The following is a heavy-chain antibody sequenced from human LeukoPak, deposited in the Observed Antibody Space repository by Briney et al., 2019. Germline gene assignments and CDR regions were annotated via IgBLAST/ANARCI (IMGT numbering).Heavy chain of an antibody. CDR3: ARSDYRKNWFDP. Sequence: SETLSLTCTVSGGSISSYYWSWIRQPPGKGLEWIGYIYYSGSTNYNPSLKSRVTISVDTSKNQFSLKLSSVTAADTAVYYCARSDYRKNWFDPWGQGTLVTVSS. CDR1: GGSISSYY. D-gene: IGHD4-17*01. CDR2: IYYSGST. J-gene: IGHJ5*02. V-gene: IGHV4-59*01.